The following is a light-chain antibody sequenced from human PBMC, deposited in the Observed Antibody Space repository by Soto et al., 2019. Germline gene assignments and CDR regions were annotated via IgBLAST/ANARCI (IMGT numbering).Light chain of an antibody. CDR3: QQSYTTPRT. Sequence: DIQMTQSPSSLSASVGDRVSVTCRASQSISTFLNWYQQRPGEAPKLLIYAASSLQSGVPSRFSGSGSGADFTLTIGSLHPEDFATYYCQQSYTTPRTFGQGTKVEVK. CDR2: AAS. J-gene: IGKJ1*01. CDR1: QSISTF. V-gene: IGKV1-39*01.